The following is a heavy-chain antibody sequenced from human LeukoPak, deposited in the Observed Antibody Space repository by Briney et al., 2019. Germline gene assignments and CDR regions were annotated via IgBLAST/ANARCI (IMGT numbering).Heavy chain of an antibody. CDR1: GFAFSSYA. D-gene: IGHD3-22*01. V-gene: IGHV3-23*01. J-gene: IGHJ4*02. CDR3: ARAGCPYYYDSSGYPAGCLLDY. Sequence: KTGGSLRLSCAGSGFAFSSYAMSWVRQVPGKGLEWVSAISANGGSTYYADSVKGRFTISRDNSKNTLYLQMNSLRAEDTAVYYCARAGCPYYYDSSGYPAGCLLDYWGQGTLVTVSS. CDR2: ISANGGST.